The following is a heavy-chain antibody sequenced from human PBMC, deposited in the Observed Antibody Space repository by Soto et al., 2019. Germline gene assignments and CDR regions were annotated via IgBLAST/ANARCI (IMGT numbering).Heavy chain of an antibody. J-gene: IGHJ6*02. CDR1: GYTFTSYY. V-gene: IGHV1-46*01. CDR2: INPSGGST. Sequence: ASVKVSCKASGYTFTSYYMDWVRQAPGQGLEWMGIINPSGGSTNYAQKFQGRVTVTRDTSTSTVYMEVSSLRSEDTAVYYCARAASGYTGLYGMDVWGQGTTVTVSS. CDR3: ARAASGYTGLYGMDV. D-gene: IGHD5-12*01.